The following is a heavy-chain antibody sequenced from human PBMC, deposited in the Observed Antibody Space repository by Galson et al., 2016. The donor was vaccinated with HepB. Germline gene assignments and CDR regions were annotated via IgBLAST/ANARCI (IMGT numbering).Heavy chain of an antibody. CDR2: ISNSGDIK. Sequence: SLRLSCAASGFTFINYGMTWVRRAPGKGLEWVSVISNSGDIKYYADSAKGRFSISRDNSKNTLYLQMNSPGAEDTAIYYCVKGSIGSGGLDVWGPGTTVTVSS. V-gene: IGHV3-23*01. CDR1: GFTFINYG. D-gene: IGHD2-15*01. CDR3: VKGSIGSGGLDV. J-gene: IGHJ6*01.